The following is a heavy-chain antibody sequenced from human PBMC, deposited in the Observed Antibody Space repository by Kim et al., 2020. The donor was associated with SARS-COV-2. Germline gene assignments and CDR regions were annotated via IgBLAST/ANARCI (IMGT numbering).Heavy chain of an antibody. Sequence: SETLSLTCTVSGGSIISSNSYWGWIRQPPGKGLEWIGSIFYSGITYYSPPLKSRVTISVDTSKNHFSLKLSSVTAADTAVYYCARGGRGYWDAFDVWGQGTVVTVSS. CDR1: GGSIISSNSY. CDR2: IFYSGIT. V-gene: IGHV4-39*07. D-gene: IGHD2-21*01. J-gene: IGHJ3*01. CDR3: ARGGRGYWDAFDV.